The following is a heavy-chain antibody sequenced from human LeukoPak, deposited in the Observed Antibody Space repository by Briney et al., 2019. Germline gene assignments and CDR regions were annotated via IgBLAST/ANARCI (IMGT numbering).Heavy chain of an antibody. CDR1: GFTFDDYG. J-gene: IGHJ4*02. CDR3: VRDGSNYYDSSSLIFFDC. D-gene: IGHD3-22*01. CDR2: INWNGNYA. Sequence: PGGSLRLSCVASGFTFDDYGMNWVRQAPGKGLEWVSGINWNGNYASYADSVEGRFTISRDNAKNSLYLQMNSLRAEDTALYYCVRDGSNYYDSSSLIFFDCWGQGTLVTVSS. V-gene: IGHV3-20*04.